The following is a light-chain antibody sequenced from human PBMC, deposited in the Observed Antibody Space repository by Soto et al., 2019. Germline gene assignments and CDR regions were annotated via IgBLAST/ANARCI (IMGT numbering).Light chain of an antibody. J-gene: IGKJ5*01. V-gene: IGKV3-15*01. CDR2: GAS. CDR1: QSVYSSH. Sequence: EIVMTQSPGTLSLSPGERATLSCRASQSVYSSHLAWYQQKPGQAPRLLIYGASSRATGVPARFSGSGFETEFTLTISSLQSEDFAVYYCQQYNNWPPITFGQGTRLEIK. CDR3: QQYNNWPPIT.